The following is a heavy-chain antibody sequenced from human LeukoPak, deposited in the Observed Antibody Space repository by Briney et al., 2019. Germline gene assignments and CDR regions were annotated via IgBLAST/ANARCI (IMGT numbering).Heavy chain of an antibody. CDR1: GFTLSSYS. CDR2: ISSSSSYI. Sequence: GGSLRLSCAASGFTLSSYSMNWVRQAPGKGLEWVSSISSSSSYIYYADSVKGRFTISRDNAKNSLYLQMNSLRAEDTAVYYCARECGGSCYSDAFDIWGQGTMVTVSS. V-gene: IGHV3-21*01. D-gene: IGHD2-15*01. J-gene: IGHJ3*02. CDR3: ARECGGSCYSDAFDI.